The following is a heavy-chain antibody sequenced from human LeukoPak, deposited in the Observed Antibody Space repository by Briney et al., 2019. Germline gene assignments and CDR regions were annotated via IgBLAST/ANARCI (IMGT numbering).Heavy chain of an antibody. CDR2: ISGSGSST. V-gene: IGHV3-23*01. J-gene: IGHJ4*02. CDR3: AKPSSGYSYHDPFDY. CDR1: GFTFSSYA. D-gene: IGHD5-18*01. Sequence: GGSLRLSCAASGFTFSSYAMSWVRQAPGKGLEWVSAISGSGSSTYYADSVKGRFTISRDNSKNTLYLQMNSLRAEDTAVYYCAKPSSGYSYHDPFDYWGQGTLVTVSS.